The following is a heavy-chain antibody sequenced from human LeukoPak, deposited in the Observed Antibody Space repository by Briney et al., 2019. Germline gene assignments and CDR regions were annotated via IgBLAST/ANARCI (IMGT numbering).Heavy chain of an antibody. CDR3: ARDVGYYFDY. D-gene: IGHD1-26*01. V-gene: IGHV3-53*01. CDR2: IYSGGST. Sequence: GGSLRLSCAASGFTVSSNYMNWVRQAPGQGLEWVSIIYSGGSTYYADSVKGRFTISRDNSKNTLYLQMNSLRAEDTAVYYCARDVGYYFDYWGQGTLVTVSS. CDR1: GFTVSSNY. J-gene: IGHJ4*02.